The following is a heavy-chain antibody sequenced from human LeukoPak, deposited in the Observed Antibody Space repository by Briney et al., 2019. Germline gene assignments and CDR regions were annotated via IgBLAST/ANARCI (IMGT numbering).Heavy chain of an antibody. CDR3: ARGGGLLPYHFEY. J-gene: IGHJ4*02. CDR2: IYTSGST. D-gene: IGHD2-15*01. CDR1: GGSINSGSYY. V-gene: IGHV4-61*02. Sequence: PSETLSLTCTVSGGSINSGSYYWTWIRQPAGKGLEWIGRIYTSGSTNYNPSLKSRVTTSVDKSKNEFSLNLSSVTAADTAVYYCARGGGLLPYHFEYWGQGTLVTVSS.